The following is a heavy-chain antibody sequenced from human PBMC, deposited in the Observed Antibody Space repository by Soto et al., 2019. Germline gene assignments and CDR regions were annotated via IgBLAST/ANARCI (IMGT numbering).Heavy chain of an antibody. J-gene: IGHJ6*03. Sequence: ASVKVSCKASGGTFSSYTISWVRQAPGQGLEWMGRIIPILGIANYAQKFQGRVTITADKSTDTAYMELSSLRSEDTAVYYCARALATVTPHNYYYYYYMDVWGKGTTVTVSS. CDR2: IIPILGIA. CDR3: ARALATVTPHNYYYYYYMDV. D-gene: IGHD4-4*01. V-gene: IGHV1-69*02. CDR1: GGTFSSYT.